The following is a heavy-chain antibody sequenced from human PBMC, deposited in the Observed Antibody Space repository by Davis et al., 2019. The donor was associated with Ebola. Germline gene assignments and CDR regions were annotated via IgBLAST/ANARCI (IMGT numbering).Heavy chain of an antibody. CDR3: ASGRGGWYIYGY. CDR1: GYTFTGYY. Sequence: ASVKVSCKASGYTFTGYYMHWVRQAPGQRLEWMGWINAGNGNTKYSQKFQDRVTITRDTSASTAYMELSSLRSEDTAVYYCASGRGGWYIYGYWGQGTLVTVSS. CDR2: INAGNGNT. J-gene: IGHJ4*02. V-gene: IGHV1-3*01. D-gene: IGHD6-19*01.